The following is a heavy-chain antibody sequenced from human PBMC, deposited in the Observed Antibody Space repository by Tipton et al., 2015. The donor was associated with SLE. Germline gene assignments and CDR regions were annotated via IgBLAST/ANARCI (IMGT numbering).Heavy chain of an antibody. CDR3: ACSLVGATLNFDY. V-gene: IGHV4-59*11. D-gene: IGHD1-26*01. Sequence: TLSLTCTVSGASISSHYCSWIRQPPGKGLEWIGYIYYNGNTNYNPSLESRLTMSVDTSKNQFSLTLNSVTAADTAVYYCACSLVGATLNFDYWGQGTLVTVSS. CDR1: GASISSHY. CDR2: IYYNGNT. J-gene: IGHJ4*02.